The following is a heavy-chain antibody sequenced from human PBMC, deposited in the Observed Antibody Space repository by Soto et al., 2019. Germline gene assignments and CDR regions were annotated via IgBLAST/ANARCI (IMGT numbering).Heavy chain of an antibody. CDR3: AREGDSVVIGFIADVNYGMDV. D-gene: IGHD2-21*01. V-gene: IGHV1-46*01. CDR1: GYTFTSYY. CDR2: INPSGGST. J-gene: IGHJ6*02. Sequence: ASVKVSCKASGYTFTSYYMHWVRQAPGQGLEWMGIINPSGGSTSYAQKFQGRVTMTRDTSTSTVYMELGSLRSEDTAVYYCAREGDSVVIGFIADVNYGMDVWGQGTTVTVSS.